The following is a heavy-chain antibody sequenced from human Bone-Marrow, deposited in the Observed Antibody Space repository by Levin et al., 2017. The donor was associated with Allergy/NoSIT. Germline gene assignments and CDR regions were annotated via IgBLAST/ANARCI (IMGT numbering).Heavy chain of an antibody. Sequence: PGGSLRLSCAASGFTFSGSAMHWVRQASGKGLEWVGRIRSKANSYATAYAASVKGRFTISRDDSKNTAYLQMNSLKTEDTAVYYCTRQTFEVIEDGFDPWGQGTLVTVSS. V-gene: IGHV3-73*01. CDR2: IRSKANSYAT. CDR3: TRQTFEVIEDGFDP. J-gene: IGHJ5*02. D-gene: IGHD3-16*02. CDR1: GFTFSGSA.